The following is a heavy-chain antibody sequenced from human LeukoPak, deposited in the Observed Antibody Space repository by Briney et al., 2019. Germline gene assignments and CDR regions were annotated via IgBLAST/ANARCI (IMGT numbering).Heavy chain of an antibody. CDR1: GYTFTSYD. CDR2: MNPNSGNT. D-gene: IGHD4-17*01. V-gene: IGHV1-8*01. J-gene: IGHJ4*02. Sequence: GASVKVSCKASGYTFTSYDINWVRQATGQGLEWMGWMNPNSGNTGYAQKFQGRVTMTRNTSISTAYMELSSLRSEDTAVYYCATMVGTYGDYFSYWGQGTLVTVSS. CDR3: ATMVGTYGDYFSY.